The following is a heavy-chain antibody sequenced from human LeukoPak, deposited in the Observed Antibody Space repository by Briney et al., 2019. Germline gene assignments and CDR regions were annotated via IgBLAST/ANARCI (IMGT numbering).Heavy chain of an antibody. CDR2: INHSGST. CDR1: GGSFSGYY. D-gene: IGHD1-26*01. Sequence: SETLSLTCAVYGGSFSGYYWSWIRQPPGKGLEWIGEINHSGSTNYNPSLKSRVTISVDTSKNQFSLKLSSVTAADTAVYYCARAGGSQTDFDYWGQGTPVTVSS. CDR3: ARAGGSQTDFDY. V-gene: IGHV4-34*01. J-gene: IGHJ4*02.